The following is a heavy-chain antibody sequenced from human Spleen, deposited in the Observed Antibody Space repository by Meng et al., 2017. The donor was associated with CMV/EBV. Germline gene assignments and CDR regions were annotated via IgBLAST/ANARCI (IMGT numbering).Heavy chain of an antibody. CDR1: GGSISSYY. J-gene: IGHJ6*02. CDR3: ARDATVSTHYYYYGMDV. D-gene: IGHD4-11*01. V-gene: IGHV4-59*01. Sequence: GSLRLSCTVSGGSISSYYWSWIRQPPGKGLEWIGYIYYSGSTNYNPSLKSRVTISVDTSKNQFSLKLSSVTAADTAVYYCARDATVSTHYYYYGMDVWGQGTTVTVSS. CDR2: IYYSGST.